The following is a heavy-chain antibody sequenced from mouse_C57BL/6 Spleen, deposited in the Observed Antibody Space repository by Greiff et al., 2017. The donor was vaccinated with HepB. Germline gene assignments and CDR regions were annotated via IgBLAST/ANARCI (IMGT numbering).Heavy chain of an antibody. Sequence: EVMLVESGGDLVKPGGSLKLSCAASGFTFSSYGMSWVRQTPDKRLAWVATISSGGSYTYYPDSVKGRFTISRDNAKNTLYLQMSSLKSEDTAMYYCARQGDDYVFAYWGQGTLVTVSA. D-gene: IGHD2-4*01. J-gene: IGHJ3*01. CDR2: ISSGGSYT. CDR3: ARQGDDYVFAY. V-gene: IGHV5-6*01. CDR1: GFTFSSYG.